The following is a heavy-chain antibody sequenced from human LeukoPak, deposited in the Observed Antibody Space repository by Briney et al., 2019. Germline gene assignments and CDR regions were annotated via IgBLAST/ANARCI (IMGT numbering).Heavy chain of an antibody. V-gene: IGHV3-23*01. CDR1: GFTFSNYD. Sequence: GGSLRLSCAASGFTFSNYDMSWVRQAPGKGPEWVSGISRSGGSTYYADSVRGRFTISRDNSKHALYLQMNSLRVEDTAVYYCAKDNPSSGNLLDHFQHWGQGTLVTVSS. CDR2: ISRSGGST. J-gene: IGHJ1*01. CDR3: AKDNPSSGNLLDHFQH. D-gene: IGHD1-26*01.